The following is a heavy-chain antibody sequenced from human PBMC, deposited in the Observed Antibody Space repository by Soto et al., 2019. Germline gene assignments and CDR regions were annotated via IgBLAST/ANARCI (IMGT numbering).Heavy chain of an antibody. CDR3: ARDGQQLPLEAFDI. CDR1: GFTFSDYY. D-gene: IGHD6-13*01. V-gene: IGHV3-11*06. Sequence: GGSLRLSCAASGFTFSDYYMSWIRQAPGKGLEWVSYISSSNSYTNYADSVKGRFTISRDNAKNSLYLQMNSLRAEDTAVYYCARDGQQLPLEAFDIWGQGTMVTVSS. CDR2: ISSSNSYT. J-gene: IGHJ3*02.